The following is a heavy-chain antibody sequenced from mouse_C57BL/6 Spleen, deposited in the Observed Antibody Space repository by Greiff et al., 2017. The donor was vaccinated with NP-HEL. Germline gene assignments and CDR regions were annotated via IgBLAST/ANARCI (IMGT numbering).Heavy chain of an antibody. CDR2: IDPNSGGT. Sequence: QVQLQQPGAELVKPGASVKLSCKASGYTFTSYWMHWVKQRPGRGLEWIGRIDPNSGGTKYNEKFKSKATLTVDKPSSTAYMQLSSLTSEDSAVYYCARDGQGTTVVSWYFDVWGTGTTVTVSS. CDR1: GYTFTSYW. D-gene: IGHD1-1*01. CDR3: ARDGQGTTVVSWYFDV. V-gene: IGHV1-72*01. J-gene: IGHJ1*03.